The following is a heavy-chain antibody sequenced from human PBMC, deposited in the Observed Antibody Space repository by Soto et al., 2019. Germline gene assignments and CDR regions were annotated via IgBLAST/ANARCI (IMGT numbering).Heavy chain of an antibody. CDR2: MKSKTDGGTT. Sequence: EVQLVESGGGLVKPGGSLRLSCAASGFTFSNAWMSWVRQAPGKGLEWVGRMKSKTDGGTTDYAAPVKGRFSMSRDDSKHTLYLQMNSLKTEDTAVYHCTTDPSTISYWGQVTLVTVSS. CDR1: GFTFSNAW. D-gene: IGHD3-3*01. J-gene: IGHJ4*02. V-gene: IGHV3-15*01. CDR3: TTDPSTISY.